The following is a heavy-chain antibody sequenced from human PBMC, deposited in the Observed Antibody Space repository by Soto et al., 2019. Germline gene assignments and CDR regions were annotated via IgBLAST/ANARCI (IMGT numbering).Heavy chain of an antibody. D-gene: IGHD2-21*02. CDR2: MYNTGST. J-gene: IGHJ6*02. CDR3: ARDLWGYCGTDCYPLDV. Sequence: QVQLQESGPGLVKPSETLSLTCTVSGGSISGYYWSWIRQPPGKGLEWIGYMYNTGSTVYNPSFKSRVTISVDTSKNHFSLQLTSVTAADTAVYYCARDLWGYCGTDCYPLDVWGQGTTVTVSS. CDR1: GGSISGYY. V-gene: IGHV4-59*01.